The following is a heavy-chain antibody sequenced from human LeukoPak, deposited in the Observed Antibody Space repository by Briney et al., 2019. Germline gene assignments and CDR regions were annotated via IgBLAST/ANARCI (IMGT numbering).Heavy chain of an antibody. V-gene: IGHV3-21*01. CDR3: AREDVIGGFDY. CDR2: ISSSSSYI. Sequence: GGSLRLSCAASGLTFSSYSMNWVRQAPGKGLEWVSSISSSSSYIYYADSVKGRFTISRDNAKNSLYLQMNNLRAEDTAVYYCAREDVIGGFDYWGQGTLVTVSS. CDR1: GLTFSSYS. J-gene: IGHJ4*02. D-gene: IGHD3-16*02.